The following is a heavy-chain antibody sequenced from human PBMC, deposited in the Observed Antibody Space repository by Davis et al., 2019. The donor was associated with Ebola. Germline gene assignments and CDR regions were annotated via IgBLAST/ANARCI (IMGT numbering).Heavy chain of an antibody. CDR3: ARGQPTGRQCWFDP. Sequence: SVKVSCKASGGTFSSYAIGWVRQAPGQGLEWMGGIIPILGIANYAQKFQGRVTITADKSTSTAYMELSSLRSEDTAVYYCARGQPTGRQCWFDPWGQGTLVTVSS. CDR1: GGTFSSYA. J-gene: IGHJ5*02. CDR2: IIPILGIA. D-gene: IGHD3-9*01. V-gene: IGHV1-69*10.